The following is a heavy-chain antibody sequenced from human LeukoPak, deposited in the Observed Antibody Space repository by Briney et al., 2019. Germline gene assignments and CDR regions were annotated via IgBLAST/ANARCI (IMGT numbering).Heavy chain of an antibody. J-gene: IGHJ4*02. D-gene: IGHD6-13*01. CDR2: IIPILGIA. CDR1: GGTFSSYT. CDR3: ARDLWQQLPDY. V-gene: IGHV1-69*04. Sequence: ASVKVSCKASGGTFSSYTISWVRHAPGQGLEWMGRIIPILGIANYAQKFQGRVTITADKSTSTAYMELSSLRSEDTAVYYCARDLWQQLPDYWGQGTLVTVSS.